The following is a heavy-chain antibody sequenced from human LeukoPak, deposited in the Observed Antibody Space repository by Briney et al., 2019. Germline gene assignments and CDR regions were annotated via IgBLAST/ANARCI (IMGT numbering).Heavy chain of an antibody. Sequence: PSETLSLTCAVSGGSISSSNWWSWVRQPPGKGLEWVSSISSSSSYIYYADSVKGRFTISRDNAKNSLYLQMNSLRAEDTAVYYCARDECKGRRNCGMDVWGQGTTVTVSS. D-gene: IGHD3-10*01. CDR1: GGSISSSN. V-gene: IGHV3-21*01. CDR2: ISSSSSYI. CDR3: ARDECKGRRNCGMDV. J-gene: IGHJ6*02.